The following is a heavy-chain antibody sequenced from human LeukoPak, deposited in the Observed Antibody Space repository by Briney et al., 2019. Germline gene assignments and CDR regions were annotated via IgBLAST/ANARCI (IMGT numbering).Heavy chain of an antibody. J-gene: IGHJ4*02. V-gene: IGHV3-21*04. Sequence: GGSLRLSCAASGFTFSSYSMNWVRQAPGKGLEWVSSISSSSSYIYYADSVKGRFTISRDNAKNSLYLQMNSLRAEDTAVYYCARDTYGAVAGHPFDYWGQGTLVTVSS. CDR3: ARDTYGAVAGHPFDY. CDR2: ISSSSSYI. CDR1: GFTFSSYS. D-gene: IGHD6-19*01.